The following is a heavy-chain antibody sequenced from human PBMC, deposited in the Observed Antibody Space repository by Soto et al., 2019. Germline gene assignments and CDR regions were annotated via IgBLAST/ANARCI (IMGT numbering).Heavy chain of an antibody. CDR3: ARNREGCSSTSCYLPIGYDFDY. CDR2: INAGNGNT. V-gene: IGHV1-3*01. J-gene: IGHJ4*02. Sequence: ASVKVSCKASGYTFTSYAMHWVRQAPGQRLEWMGWINAGNGNTKYSQKFQGRVTITRDTSASTAYMELSSLRSEDTAVYYCARNREGCSSTSCYLPIGYDFDYWGQGTLVTVSS. D-gene: IGHD2-2*01. CDR1: GYTFTSYA.